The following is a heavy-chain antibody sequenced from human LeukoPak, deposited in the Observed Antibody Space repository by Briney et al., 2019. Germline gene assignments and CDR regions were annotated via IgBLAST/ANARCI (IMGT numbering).Heavy chain of an antibody. CDR2: MNPNSGNT. D-gene: IGHD2-2*01. V-gene: IGHV1-8*01. CDR3: AGVRRGVPAANWFDP. CDR1: GYTFTSYD. J-gene: IGHJ5*02. Sequence: ASVKVSCKASGYTFTSYDINWVRQATGQGLEWMGWMNPNSGNTGYAQKFQGRVTMTRNTSISTAYMELSSLRSEDTAVYYCAGVRRGVPAANWFDPWGQGTLVTVSS.